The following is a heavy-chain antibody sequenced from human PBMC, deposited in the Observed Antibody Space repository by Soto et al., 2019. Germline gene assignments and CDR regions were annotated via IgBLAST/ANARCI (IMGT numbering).Heavy chain of an antibody. V-gene: IGHV5-51*01. Sequence: GESLKISWKGSGYSFTSYWIGRVRQMPGQGLEWMGIVFPGDSDTKYSPSFQGQVTISADKSINTAYLQWSGLRASDTAMYYCARHYSTSSPDYWGQGTLVTVSS. J-gene: IGHJ4*02. CDR2: VFPGDSDT. D-gene: IGHD6-6*01. CDR3: ARHYSTSSPDY. CDR1: GYSFTSYW.